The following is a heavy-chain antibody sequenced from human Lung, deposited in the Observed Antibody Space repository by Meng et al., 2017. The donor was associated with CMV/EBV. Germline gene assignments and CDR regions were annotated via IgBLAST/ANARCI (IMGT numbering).Heavy chain of an antibody. CDR1: GFTFSSYW. V-gene: IGHV3-7*01. J-gene: IGHJ3*02. CDR3: ARDRYFDWLGDAFDI. D-gene: IGHD3-9*01. Sequence: GGSLRLXCAASGFTFSSYWMSWVRQAPGKGPEWVANLKQDRSGKYYVDSVKGRFTISRYNAKNSLYLQMNSLRAEDTAVYYCARDRYFDWLGDAFDIWGQGTXVTVSS. CDR2: LKQDRSGK.